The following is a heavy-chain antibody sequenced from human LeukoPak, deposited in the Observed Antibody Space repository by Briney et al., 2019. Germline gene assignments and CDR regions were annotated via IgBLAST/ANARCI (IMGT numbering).Heavy chain of an antibody. V-gene: IGHV4-4*02. Sequence: SGTLSLTCAVSGDSISNNYLWRWVRQFPGKGLEYIGEIYRTGRTNYNPSLKSRVTISIDKSKNQFSLSLRSVTAADTAVYYCGRHDYGDSSAAFDIWGQGTMVTVSS. J-gene: IGHJ3*02. D-gene: IGHD4-17*01. CDR2: IYRTGRT. CDR1: GDSISNNYL. CDR3: GRHDYGDSSAAFDI.